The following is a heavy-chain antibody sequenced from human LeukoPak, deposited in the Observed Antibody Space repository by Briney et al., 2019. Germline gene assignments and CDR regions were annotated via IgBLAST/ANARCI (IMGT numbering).Heavy chain of an antibody. CDR3: ARGLRYCSGGSCWHY. D-gene: IGHD2-15*01. Sequence: ASVKVSCKASGYTFTSYDINWVRQATGQGLEWMGWMNPNSGNTGYAQKFQGRVTMTRNTSISTAYTELSSLRSEDTAVYYCARGLRYCSGGSCWHYWGQGTLVTVSS. CDR1: GYTFTSYD. V-gene: IGHV1-8*01. J-gene: IGHJ4*02. CDR2: MNPNSGNT.